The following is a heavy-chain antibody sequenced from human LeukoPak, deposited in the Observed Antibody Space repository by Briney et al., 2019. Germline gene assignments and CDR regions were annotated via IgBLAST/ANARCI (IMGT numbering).Heavy chain of an antibody. J-gene: IGHJ4*02. CDR1: GFTFSSYA. CDR3: ARDPVEWELLLDY. V-gene: IGHV3-23*01. D-gene: IGHD1-26*01. CDR2: ISGSGGST. Sequence: GGSLRLSCAASGFTFSSYAMSWVRQAPGKGLEWVSAISGSGGSTYYADSVKGRFTISRDNARNSVYLQMASLRVEDTAVYYCARDPVEWELLLDYWGQGTLATVSS.